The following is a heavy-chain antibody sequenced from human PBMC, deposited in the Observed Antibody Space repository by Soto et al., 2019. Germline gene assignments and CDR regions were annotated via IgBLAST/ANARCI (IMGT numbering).Heavy chain of an antibody. CDR3: AREVPVTASNLFDP. J-gene: IGHJ5*02. Sequence: SETLSLTCTVSGGSISSGGYYWSWIRQHPGKGLEWIGYIYYSGSTYYNPSLKSRVTISVDTSKNQFSLKLSSVTAADTAVYYCAREVPVTASNLFDPWGQGTLVTVSS. V-gene: IGHV4-31*03. CDR1: GGSISSGGYY. D-gene: IGHD4-4*01. CDR2: IYYSGST.